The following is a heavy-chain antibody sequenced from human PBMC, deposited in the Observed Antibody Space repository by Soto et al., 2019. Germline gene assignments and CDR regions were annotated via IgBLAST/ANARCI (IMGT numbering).Heavy chain of an antibody. D-gene: IGHD6-6*01. V-gene: IGHV3-30-3*01. CDR1: GFTFSSYA. CDR2: ISYDGSNK. J-gene: IGHJ4*02. CDR3: ARDPADSSSEDYFDY. Sequence: QVQLVESGGGVVQPGRSLRLSCAASGFTFSSYAMHWVRQAPGKGLEWVAVISYDGSNKYYADSVKGRFTISRDNSKNTLYLQMNSLRAEDTAVYYCARDPADSSSEDYFDYWGQGTLVTFAS.